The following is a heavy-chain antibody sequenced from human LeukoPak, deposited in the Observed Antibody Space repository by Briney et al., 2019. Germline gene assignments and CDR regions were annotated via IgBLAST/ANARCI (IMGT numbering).Heavy chain of an antibody. Sequence: PGGSLRLSCAASGFTFSSYAMSWVRQAPGKGLEWVSAISGSGGSTYYADSVKGRFTISRDNSKNTLYLQMNSLRAEDTAVYYGANQRLGDPRYYFDYWGQGTLVTVSS. CDR2: ISGSGGST. D-gene: IGHD4-17*01. CDR3: ANQRLGDPRYYFDY. V-gene: IGHV3-23*01. CDR1: GFTFSSYA. J-gene: IGHJ4*02.